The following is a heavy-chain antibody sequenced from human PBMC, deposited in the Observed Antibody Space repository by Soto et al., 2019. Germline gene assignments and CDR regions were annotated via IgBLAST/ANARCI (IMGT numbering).Heavy chain of an antibody. CDR2: INPSGGST. J-gene: IGHJ4*02. V-gene: IGHV1-46*03. Sequence: QVQLVQSGAEVKKPGASVKVSCKASGYTFTSYYMHWVRQAPGQGLEWMGIINPSGGSTSYAQKFQVRVTMTRDTSTSTVYMELSSLRSEDTAVYYCARPIPPKYCSGGSCYSEAFAGFDYWGQGTLVTVSS. D-gene: IGHD2-15*01. CDR3: ARPIPPKYCSGGSCYSEAFAGFDY. CDR1: GYTFTSYY.